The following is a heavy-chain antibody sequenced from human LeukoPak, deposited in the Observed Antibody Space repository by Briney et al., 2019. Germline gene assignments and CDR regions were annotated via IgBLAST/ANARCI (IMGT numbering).Heavy chain of an antibody. CDR1: GGSISSYY. Sequence: PSETLSLTCTVSGGSISSYYWSWIRQPPGKGLEWIAYIYYSGSNNYNPSLKSRLTISVETSKKQFCLKLRSVTAADTAVYYCARDRHGWGSARTFDPWGQGNLVTVSS. CDR2: IYYSGSN. CDR3: ARDRHGWGSARTFDP. V-gene: IGHV4-59*01. J-gene: IGHJ5*02. D-gene: IGHD3-10*01.